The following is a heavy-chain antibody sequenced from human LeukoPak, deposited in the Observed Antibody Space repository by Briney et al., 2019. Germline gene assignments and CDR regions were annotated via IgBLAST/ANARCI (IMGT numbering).Heavy chain of an antibody. J-gene: IGHJ4*02. Sequence: GGSLRLSCAASGFSFSGYWMTWVRQAPGKGLEWVANIKEDGSEKYCADFVKGRFTISRDNAKNSLDLQMNSLRAEDTAVYYCARRGSTAYWGQGPLSTVSS. CDR1: GFSFSGYW. CDR3: ARRGSTAY. D-gene: IGHD4-11*01. V-gene: IGHV3-7*03. CDR2: IKEDGSEK.